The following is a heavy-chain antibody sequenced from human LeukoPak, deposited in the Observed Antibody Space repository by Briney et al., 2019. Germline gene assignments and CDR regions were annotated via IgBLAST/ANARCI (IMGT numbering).Heavy chain of an antibody. CDR1: GYNFTNYF. CDR2: FIPSGGST. D-gene: IGHD6-25*01. J-gene: IGHJ4*02. CDR3: ARERTPGSGYGVDY. V-gene: IGHV1-46*01. Sequence: ASVKVSCKASGYNFTNYFLHWVRQAPGPGLEWTGIFIPSGGSTIYAQEFQGRVTMTRDMSTSTVYMELSSLRSEDTAVYYCARERTPGSGYGVDYWGQGTVVTVSS.